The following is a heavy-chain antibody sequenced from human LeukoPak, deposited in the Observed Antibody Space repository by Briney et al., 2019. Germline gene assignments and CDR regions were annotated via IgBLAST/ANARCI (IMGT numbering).Heavy chain of an antibody. CDR1: GFTFDDYA. CDR3: AKADALDI. V-gene: IGHV3-9*01. CDR2: ISWNSGSI. J-gene: IGHJ3*02. Sequence: PGGSLRLSCAASGFTFDDYAKHWVRQAPGKGLEWVSGISWNSGSIGYADSVKGRFTISRDNAKNSLYLQMNSLRAEDTALYYCAKADALDIWGQGTMVTVSS.